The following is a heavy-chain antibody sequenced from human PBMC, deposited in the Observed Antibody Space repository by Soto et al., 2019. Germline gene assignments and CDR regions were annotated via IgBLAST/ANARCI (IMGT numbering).Heavy chain of an antibody. D-gene: IGHD2-8*02. CDR1: GYTFSTYW. CDR3: ARLPASGNPTGGVLDV. V-gene: IGHV5-51*01. Sequence: GESLKISCEASGYTFSTYWIAWVRQMPGKGLEWMAIIYPGDSDARYSPSSQGHVTISADKSISTAYLQLTNLKASDTAIYYCARLPASGNPTGGVLDVWGQGTVVTV. CDR2: IYPGDSDA. J-gene: IGHJ3*01.